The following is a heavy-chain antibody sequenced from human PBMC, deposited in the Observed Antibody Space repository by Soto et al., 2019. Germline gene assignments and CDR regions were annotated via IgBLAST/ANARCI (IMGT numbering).Heavy chain of an antibody. Sequence: SEILRLTMTFSCGSISSGGYYWSWSSQHPGKGLEWIGYIYYSGSTYYNPSLKSRVTISVDTSKNQFSLKLSSVTAADTAVYYCARESPLNWNDENYYYGMDVWGKGTTVT. D-gene: IGHD1-1*01. CDR2: IYYSGST. CDR1: CGSISSGGYY. J-gene: IGHJ6*04. V-gene: IGHV4-31*02. CDR3: ARESPLNWNDENYYYGMDV.